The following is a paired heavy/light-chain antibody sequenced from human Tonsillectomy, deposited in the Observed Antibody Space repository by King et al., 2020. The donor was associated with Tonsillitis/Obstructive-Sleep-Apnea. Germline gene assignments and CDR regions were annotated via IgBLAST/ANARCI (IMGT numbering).Heavy chain of an antibody. V-gene: IGHV5-51*01. CDR3: TRFVDTTMVISYYFDY. Sequence: EVQLVQPGAEVKKPGESLKISCKGSGYRFTRYWIGWVRQMPGKGLELMGIIYPGDSDTRYSPSFQGQVTISADTSISTAYLQWSSLKASDTAIYYCTRFVDTTMVISYYFDYWGQGTLVTVSS. CDR1: GYRFTRYW. CDR2: IYPGDSDT. D-gene: IGHD5-18*01. J-gene: IGHJ4*02.
Light chain of an antibody. J-gene: IGLJ2*01. CDR2: DVS. Sequence: QSALTQPASVSGSPGQSITISCTGTSSDVGGYNYVSWYQQHPGTAPKLMIYDVSDRPSGVSNRFSGSKSGNTASLTISGLQAEDEADYYCSSYTSSSTYVVFGGGTKLTVL. CDR3: SSYTSSSTYVV. V-gene: IGLV2-14*01. CDR1: SSDVGGYNY.